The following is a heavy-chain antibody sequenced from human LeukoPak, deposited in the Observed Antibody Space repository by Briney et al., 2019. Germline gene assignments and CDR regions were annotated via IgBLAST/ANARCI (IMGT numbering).Heavy chain of an antibody. V-gene: IGHV3-7*01. CDR1: GFIFNSYW. J-gene: IGHJ4*02. Sequence: GGSLRLSCAASGFIFNSYWMTWVRQAPGKGLEWVANIKQDGSEKYYVDSVKGRFTISRDNAKNSLYLQMNSLRAEDTAVYYCARDRGPISPYYFDYWGQGTLVTVSS. D-gene: IGHD2-21*01. CDR2: IKQDGSEK. CDR3: ARDRGPISPYYFDY.